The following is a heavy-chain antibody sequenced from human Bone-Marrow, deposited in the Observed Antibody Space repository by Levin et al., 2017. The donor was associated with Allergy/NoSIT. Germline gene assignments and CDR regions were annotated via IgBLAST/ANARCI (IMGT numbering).Heavy chain of an antibody. V-gene: IGHV3-74*01. J-gene: IGHJ4*02. CDR2: IRPDGTAA. D-gene: IGHD7-27*01. Sequence: GGSLRLSCATSGFTFSNFWMHWVRQVPGKGLMFVSTIRPDGTAANYADSVKGRFTISRDNSKKTLFLQMNTLRVEDTALYYCTNGLAGEASWGRVTLVTVSS. CDR1: GFTFSNFW. CDR3: TNGLAGEAS.